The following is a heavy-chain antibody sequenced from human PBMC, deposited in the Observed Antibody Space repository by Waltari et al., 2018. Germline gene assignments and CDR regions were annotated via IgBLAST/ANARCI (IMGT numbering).Heavy chain of an antibody. CDR1: VYSMSYSYW. CDR2: IHRSGRT. D-gene: IGHD2-15*01. Sequence: QLKLQESGPGLVQPSGTLSLTCVVSVYSMSYSYWWSWVRQSPGEGFEWIGQIHRSGRTNYNPPFDSRITVSIDTSNKQFSLRLSSATAADTAMYYCARDRGKGLYFDSWGQGTLVTVSP. V-gene: IGHV4-4*02. CDR3: ARDRGKGLYFDS. J-gene: IGHJ4*02.